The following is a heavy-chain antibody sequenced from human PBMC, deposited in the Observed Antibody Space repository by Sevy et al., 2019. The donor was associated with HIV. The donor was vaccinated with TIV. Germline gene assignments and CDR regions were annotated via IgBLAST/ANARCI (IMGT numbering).Heavy chain of an antibody. CDR1: GFTFSDYY. CDR3: ANSPRTVAGTRLEGNYYYGMDV. V-gene: IGHV3-11*01. D-gene: IGHD6-19*01. CDR2: ISSSGSTI. J-gene: IGHJ6*02. Sequence: GGSLRLSCAASGFTFSDYYMSWIRQAPGKGLEWVSYISSSGSTIYYADSVKGRFTISRDNAKNSLYLQMNSLRAEDTAVYYCANSPRTVAGTRLEGNYYYGMDVWGQGTTVTVSS.